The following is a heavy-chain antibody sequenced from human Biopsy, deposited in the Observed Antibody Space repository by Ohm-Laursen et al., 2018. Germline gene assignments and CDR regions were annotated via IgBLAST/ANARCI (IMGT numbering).Heavy chain of an antibody. J-gene: IGHJ6*02. Sequence: SLRLSCTASGFPFTGFSMDRVRQAPGKGLEWISYISETSSHIYDADSVRGRFTVARDIAKNSLYLQLNSLRVEDTAVYYCARDSSRRAREGGMDVWGQGTTVTVSS. CDR1: GFPFTGFS. CDR2: ISETSSHI. V-gene: IGHV3-21*04. D-gene: IGHD6-6*01. CDR3: ARDSSRRAREGGMDV.